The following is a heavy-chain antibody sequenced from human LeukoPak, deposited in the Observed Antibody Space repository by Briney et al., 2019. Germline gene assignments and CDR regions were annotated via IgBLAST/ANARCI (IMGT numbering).Heavy chain of an antibody. V-gene: IGHV4-34*01. CDR3: ARVLSGRNTEYFDY. CDR2: INHSGST. Sequence: SETLSLTCAVYGESFSGYYWSWILQTPEKGLEWIGEINHSGSTNYSPSLKSRVTLSVDTSKNQFSLKLSSVTAADTAVYFCARVLSGRNTEYFDYWGQGTLVTVSS. J-gene: IGHJ4*02. D-gene: IGHD4-23*01. CDR1: GESFSGYY.